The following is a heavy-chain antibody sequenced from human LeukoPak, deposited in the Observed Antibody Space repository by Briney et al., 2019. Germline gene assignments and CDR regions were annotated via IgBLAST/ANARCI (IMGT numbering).Heavy chain of an antibody. CDR3: ARGVYYYDTASHYNRYYFDC. D-gene: IGHD3-22*01. V-gene: IGHV3-66*01. CDR1: GFTVNSNY. CDR2: IYSGGSI. Sequence: GGSLRLSCAASGFTVNSNYMSWVRQAPGKGLEWVAVIYSGGSIYYADSAKGRFTISRDNSKNTVFLQVNSLRAEDTAVYYCARGVYYYDTASHYNRYYFDCWGQGTLVTVSS. J-gene: IGHJ4*02.